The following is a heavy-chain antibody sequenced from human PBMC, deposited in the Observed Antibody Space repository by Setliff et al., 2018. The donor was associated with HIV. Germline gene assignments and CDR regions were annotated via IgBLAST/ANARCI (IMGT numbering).Heavy chain of an antibody. CDR1: GGSFSGYY. D-gene: IGHD3-16*01. CDR3: ARGTLYYDYVWGTPFPFDY. Sequence: SETLSLTCAVYGGSFSGYYWSWIRQPPGQGLEWIGEIIHSGSTNYNPSLKIRVNISVVTSTNQFSLKLSSVTAADTALYYCARGTLYYDYVWGTPFPFDYWGQGTLVTVSS. V-gene: IGHV4-34*12. J-gene: IGHJ4*02. CDR2: IIHSGST.